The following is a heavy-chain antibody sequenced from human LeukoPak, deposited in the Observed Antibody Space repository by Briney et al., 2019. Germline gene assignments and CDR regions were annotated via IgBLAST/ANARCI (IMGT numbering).Heavy chain of an antibody. V-gene: IGHV3-53*01. J-gene: IGHJ6*02. CDR1: GFTVSSNY. CDR2: IYSGGST. D-gene: IGHD2-15*01. CDR3: ARDRRYCSGGSCYSRSAYYYGMDV. Sequence: GGSLRLSCAASGFTVSSNYMSWVRQAPGKGLEWVSVIYSGGSTYYADSVKGRFTISRDNSKSTLYLQMNSLRAEDTAVYYCARDRRYCSGGSCYSRSAYYYGMDVWGQGTTVTVSS.